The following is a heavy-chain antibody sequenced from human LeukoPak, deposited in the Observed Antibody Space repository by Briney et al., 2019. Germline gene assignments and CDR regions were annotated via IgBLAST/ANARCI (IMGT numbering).Heavy chain of an antibody. CDR3: ASLYSSSWNDY. Sequence: ASVKVSCKASGYTFTSYYMHWVRQAPGQGLEWMGIINPSGGSTSYAQKFQGRVTMTEDTSTDTAYMELSSLRSEDTAVYYCASLYSSSWNDYWGQGTLVTVSS. CDR2: INPSGGST. D-gene: IGHD6-13*01. V-gene: IGHV1-46*01. J-gene: IGHJ4*02. CDR1: GYTFTSYY.